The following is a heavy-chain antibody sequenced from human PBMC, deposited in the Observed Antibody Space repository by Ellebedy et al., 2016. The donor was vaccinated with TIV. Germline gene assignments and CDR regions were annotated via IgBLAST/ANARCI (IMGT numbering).Heavy chain of an antibody. CDR1: AFSFRSYW. V-gene: IGHV3-7*01. D-gene: IGHD4-17*01. CDR3: ATDGSYGDYRPPAHAFAL. Sequence: GGSLRLSCAASAFSFRSYWMSWVRQAPGKGLEWVANINQDGSDKYYVDSVKGRFTISRDNAKNSLYLQMTGLRADDTALYYCATDGSYGDYRPPAHAFALWGQGTMVTVSS. J-gene: IGHJ3*01. CDR2: INQDGSDK.